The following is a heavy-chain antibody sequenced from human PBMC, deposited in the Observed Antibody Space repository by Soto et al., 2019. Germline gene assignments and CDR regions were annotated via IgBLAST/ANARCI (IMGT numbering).Heavy chain of an antibody. Sequence: SETLSLTCTVSGGSIGTYYWSWIRQPPGKGLEWIAYIFYSGSANYNPSLKSRVTISIDTSRNQFSLSLTSINTADTAVYYCARSSNWFLSPFDYWGPGTLVTVS. D-gene: IGHD6-13*01. J-gene: IGHJ4*02. CDR2: IFYSGSA. CDR1: GGSIGTYY. V-gene: IGHV4-59*01. CDR3: ARSSNWFLSPFDY.